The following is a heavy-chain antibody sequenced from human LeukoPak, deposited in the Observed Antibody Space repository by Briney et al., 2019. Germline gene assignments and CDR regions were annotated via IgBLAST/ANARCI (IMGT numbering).Heavy chain of an antibody. J-gene: IGHJ4*02. Sequence: ASVKVSCKASGGTFSSYAVSWVRQAPGQGLEWMGGIIPIFGTANYAQKFQGRVTITADESTSTAYMELSSLRYTAVYYCATLDLGRTKSFDYWGQGTLVTVSS. CDR3: ATLDLGRTKSFDY. CDR2: IIPIFGTA. D-gene: IGHD1-1*01. CDR1: GGTFSSYA. V-gene: IGHV1-69*13.